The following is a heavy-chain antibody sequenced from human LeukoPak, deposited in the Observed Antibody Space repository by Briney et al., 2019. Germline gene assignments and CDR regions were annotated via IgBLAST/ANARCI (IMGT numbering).Heavy chain of an antibody. CDR3: ARPVRGYSYGFYGDY. J-gene: IGHJ4*02. Sequence: GGSLRLSCAASGFTVSTNYMTWVRQAPGKGLEWVSVIYKAGDPYNADSVKGRFTISRDNSKNTLYLQMNSLRAEDTAVYYCARPVRGYSYGFYGDYWGQGTLVTVSS. D-gene: IGHD5-18*01. CDR2: IYKAGDP. V-gene: IGHV3-53*05. CDR1: GFTVSTNY.